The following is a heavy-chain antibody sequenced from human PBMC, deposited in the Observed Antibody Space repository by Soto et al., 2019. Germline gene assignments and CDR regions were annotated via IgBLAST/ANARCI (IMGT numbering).Heavy chain of an antibody. Sequence: QVQLVESGGGLVKPGGCLRLSCVASGFSFSDYYMTWIRQAPGKGLEWISYISSDGTELFYADSVRGRFTISRDSAKRSVFLHMNSLRTEDTAVYYCAKVAGKGLYFFYGLDVW. CDR1: GFSFSDYY. CDR3: AKVAGKGLYFFYGLDV. J-gene: IGHJ6*01. D-gene: IGHD3-10*01. V-gene: IGHV3-11*01. CDR2: ISSDGTEL.